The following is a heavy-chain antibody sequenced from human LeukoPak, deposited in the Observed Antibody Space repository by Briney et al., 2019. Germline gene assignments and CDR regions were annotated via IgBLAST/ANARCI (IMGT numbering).Heavy chain of an antibody. V-gene: IGHV4-4*07. D-gene: IGHD2-15*01. J-gene: IGHJ3*02. CDR3: ARGSGRNAFDI. CDR2: IYPSGSS. Sequence: SETLSLTCTVSGGSFSSYYWSWIRQPAGKRLEYIGRIYPSGSSNYNPSLKSRVTMSLDRSKTQFSLKLNSMTAADTAMYYCARGSGRNAFDIWGQGTMVTVSS. CDR1: GGSFSSYY.